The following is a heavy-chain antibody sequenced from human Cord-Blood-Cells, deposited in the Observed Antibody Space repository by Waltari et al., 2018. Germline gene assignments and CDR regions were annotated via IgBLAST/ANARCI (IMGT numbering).Heavy chain of an antibody. V-gene: IGHV2-26*01. D-gene: IGHD3-10*01. CDR2: IFSNDEK. Sequence: QVTLTESGPVLVKPTETLTLTCTVSGFSLSNARLGVSWIRQPPGKALEWLAHIFSNDEKSYSTSLKSRLTISKDTSKSQVVLTMTNMDPVDTATYYCARILCRFRACDAFDIWGQGTMVTVSS. CDR1: GFSLSNARLG. CDR3: ARILCRFRACDAFDI. J-gene: IGHJ3*02.